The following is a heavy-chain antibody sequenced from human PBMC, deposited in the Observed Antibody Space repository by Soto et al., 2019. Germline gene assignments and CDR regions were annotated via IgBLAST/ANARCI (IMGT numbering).Heavy chain of an antibody. D-gene: IGHD3-16*01. CDR2: IIPFFKAA. J-gene: IGHJ6*02. Sequence: QVQLVQSGAEVKKPGSSVKVSCKASGGTFSSHAISWVRQAPGQGPEWMGGIIPFFKAANYAQKFQGRVTITADESTSTAYMDLYSLRSEDTAVYYCARDVPLNYYDGTFSYYAMDVWGQGTTVTVSS. CDR1: GGTFSSHA. V-gene: IGHV1-69*01. CDR3: ARDVPLNYYDGTFSYYAMDV.